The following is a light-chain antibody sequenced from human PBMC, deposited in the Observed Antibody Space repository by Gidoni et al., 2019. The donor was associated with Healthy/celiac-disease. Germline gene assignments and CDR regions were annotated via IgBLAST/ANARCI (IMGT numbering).Light chain of an antibody. J-gene: IGKJ2*02. CDR2: AAS. CDR1: QSISSY. Sequence: DIQMTQSPSSLSASVGDSVTITCRASQSISSYLNWYQQKPGKAPKLLLYAASSLQSGVPSRFSGSGSGTDFTLTISSLQPEDFATYYCQQSYSTPPWTFGQGTKLEIK. CDR3: QQSYSTPPWT. V-gene: IGKV1-39*01.